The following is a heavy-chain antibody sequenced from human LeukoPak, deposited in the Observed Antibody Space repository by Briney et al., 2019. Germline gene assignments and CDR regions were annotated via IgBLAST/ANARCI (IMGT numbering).Heavy chain of an antibody. J-gene: IGHJ6*03. CDR2: IYTSGST. CDR3: ARDYYGSGSYDYYYMDV. D-gene: IGHD3-10*01. Sequence: SQTLSLTCTVSGGSISSGSYYWSWIRQPAGKGLEWIGRIYTSGSTNYNPSLKSRVTISVDTPKNQFSLKLSSVTAADTAVYYCARDYYGSGSYDYYYMDVWGKGTTVTISS. V-gene: IGHV4-61*02. CDR1: GGSISSGSYY.